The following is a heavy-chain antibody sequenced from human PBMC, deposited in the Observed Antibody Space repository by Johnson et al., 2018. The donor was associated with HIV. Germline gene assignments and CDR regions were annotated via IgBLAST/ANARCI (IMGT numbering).Heavy chain of an antibody. CDR1: GFTFSSNA. V-gene: IGHV3-23*04. CDR2: ISGSGGST. D-gene: IGHD3-3*01. J-gene: IGHJ3*02. CDR3: ARGSYNFWSGEREAFDI. Sequence: VQLVESGGDLVKPGGSLRLSCAAAGFTFSSNAMSWVRQAPGKGLEWVSAISGSGGSTYYADSVKGRFTISRDNSKNTLYLQMNSLRAEDTAVYYCARGSYNFWSGEREAFDIWGQGTMVTVSS.